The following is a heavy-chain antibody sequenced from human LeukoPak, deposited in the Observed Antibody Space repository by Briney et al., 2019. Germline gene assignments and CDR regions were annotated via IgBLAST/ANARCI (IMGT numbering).Heavy chain of an antibody. V-gene: IGHV3-53*01. CDR2: IYSGGST. D-gene: IGHD3-10*01. CDR1: GFTVSSNY. J-gene: IGHJ4*02. CDR3: AIRWFGELSLDY. Sequence: GGSLRLSCAASGFTVSSNYMSWVRQAPGKGLEWVSVIYSGGSTYYADSVKGRFTISRDNSKNTLYLQMNSLRAEDTAVYYCAIRWFGELSLDYWGQGTLVTVSS.